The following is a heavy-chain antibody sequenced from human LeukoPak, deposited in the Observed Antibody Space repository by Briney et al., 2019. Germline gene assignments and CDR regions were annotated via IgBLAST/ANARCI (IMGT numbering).Heavy chain of an antibody. CDR2: IYTSGST. CDR3: AREVRFLEWSSIYYYYYYMDV. D-gene: IGHD3-3*01. Sequence: KASETLSLTCTVSGGSISSGSYYWSWIRQPAGKGLEWTGRIYTSGSTNYNPSLKSRVTISVDTSKNQFSLKLSSVTAADTAVYYCAREVRFLEWSSIYYYYYYMDVWGKGTTVTVSS. J-gene: IGHJ6*03. V-gene: IGHV4-61*02. CDR1: GGSISSGSYY.